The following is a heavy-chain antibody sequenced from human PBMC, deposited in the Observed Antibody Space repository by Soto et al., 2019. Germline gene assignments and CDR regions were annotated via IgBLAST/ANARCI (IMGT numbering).Heavy chain of an antibody. CDR2: IYSGGST. CDR1: GFTVSSNY. CDR3: ARDPFTVTRDYYGMDV. V-gene: IGHV3-53*01. Sequence: GGSLRLSCAASGFTVSSNYMSWVRQAPGKGLEWVSVIYSGGSTYYADSVRGRFTISRDNSKNTLYLQMNSLRAEDTAVYYCARDPFTVTRDYYGMDVWGQGTTVTVSS. J-gene: IGHJ6*02. D-gene: IGHD4-17*01.